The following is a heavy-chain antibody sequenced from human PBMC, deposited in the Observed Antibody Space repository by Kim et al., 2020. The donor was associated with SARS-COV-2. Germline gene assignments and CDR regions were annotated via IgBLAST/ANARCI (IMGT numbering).Heavy chain of an antibody. CDR3: AREGGNYYDSSGYYVGGSLDY. V-gene: IGHV4-59*13. D-gene: IGHD3-22*01. CDR2: IYYSGST. J-gene: IGHJ4*02. CDR1: GGSISSYY. Sequence: SETLSLTCTVSGGSISSYYWSWIRQPPGKGLEWIGYIYYSGSTNYNPSLKSRVTISVDTSKNQFSLKLSSVTAADTAVYYCAREGGNYYDSSGYYVGGSLDYWGQGTLVTVSS.